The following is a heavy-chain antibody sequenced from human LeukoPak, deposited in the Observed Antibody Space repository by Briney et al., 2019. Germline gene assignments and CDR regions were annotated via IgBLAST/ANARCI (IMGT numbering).Heavy chain of an antibody. CDR2: IIPIFGTA. Sequence: ASVKVSCKASGYTFTSYGISWVRQAPGQGLEWMGGIIPIFGTANYAQKFQGRVTITADESTSTAYMELSSLRSEDTAVYYCARDDQAYCGGDCYSPSYYYGMDVWGQGTTVTVSS. CDR3: ARDDQAYCGGDCYSPSYYYGMDV. D-gene: IGHD2-21*02. J-gene: IGHJ6*02. V-gene: IGHV1-69*13. CDR1: GYTFTSYG.